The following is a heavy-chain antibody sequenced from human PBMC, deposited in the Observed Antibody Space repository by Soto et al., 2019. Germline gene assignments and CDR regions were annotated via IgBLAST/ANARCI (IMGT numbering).Heavy chain of an antibody. CDR1: GYTFTSYD. J-gene: IGHJ6*03. D-gene: IGHD5-18*01. V-gene: IGHV1-8*01. CDR2: MNSNSGNT. CDR3: ARGGTAMATRYYYYYDYMDV. Sequence: ASVKVSCKASGYTFTSYDINWVRQATGQGLEWMGWMNSNSGNTGYAQKFQGRVTMTRNTSISTAYMELSSLRSEDTAVYYCARGGTAMATRYYYYYDYMDVWGKRTTDTVSS.